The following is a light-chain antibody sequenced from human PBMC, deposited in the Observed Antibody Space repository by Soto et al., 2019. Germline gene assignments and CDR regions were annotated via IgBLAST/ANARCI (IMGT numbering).Light chain of an antibody. Sequence: EIVMTQSPATLSVSPGERATLSCRASQSVSSNLAWYQQKPGQAPRLLIYGAYTRATGIPARFSGSRSGTEFTLTISSLQSEDFAVYYYQQYNNWPRTFGQGTKVEIK. J-gene: IGKJ1*01. V-gene: IGKV3-15*01. CDR3: QQYNNWPRT. CDR2: GAY. CDR1: QSVSSN.